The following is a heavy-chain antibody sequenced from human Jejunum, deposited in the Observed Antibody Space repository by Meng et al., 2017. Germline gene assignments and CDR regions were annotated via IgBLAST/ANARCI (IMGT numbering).Heavy chain of an antibody. CDR1: GFTFSSYA. V-gene: IGHV3-23*04. J-gene: IGHJ4*02. CDR3: AKTHWLDY. CDR2: ISPGGGTT. Sequence: VQLVGSGGGLVPPGGSLRLSCAASGFTFSSYAMSWVRQAPGKGLEWVSTISPGGGTTYYADSVKGRFTISRDNSMNTLSLQMNSLSADDTAVYYCAKTHWLDYWGQGTLVTVSS. D-gene: IGHD1-1*01.